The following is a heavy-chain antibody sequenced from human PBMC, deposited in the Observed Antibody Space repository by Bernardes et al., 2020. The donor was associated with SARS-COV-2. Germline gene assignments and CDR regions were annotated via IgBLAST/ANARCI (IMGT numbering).Heavy chain of an antibody. D-gene: IGHD2-2*01. CDR1: GGSISSYY. CDR2: IYYSGST. Sequence: SETLSLTCTVSGGSISSYYWSWIRQPPGKGLEWIGYIYYSGSTNYNPSLKSRVTISVDTSKNQFSLKLSSVTAADTAVYYCARMALGYCSNTSCYSGFDPWGQGTLVTVSS. CDR3: ARMALGYCSNTSCYSGFDP. V-gene: IGHV4-59*01. J-gene: IGHJ5*02.